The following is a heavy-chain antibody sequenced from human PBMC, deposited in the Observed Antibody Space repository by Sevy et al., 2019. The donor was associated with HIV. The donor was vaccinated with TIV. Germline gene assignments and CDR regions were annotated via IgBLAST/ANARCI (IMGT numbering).Heavy chain of an antibody. D-gene: IGHD2-21*01. V-gene: IGHV3-48*01. CDR2: ISSSSGTI. CDR3: ARAGGDCYSKNECWFVS. J-gene: IGHJ5*01. Sequence: GGSLRLSCAASGFTFSAYSMNWVRQAPGKGLEWVSYISSSSGTIYYVDSVKGQFTISRDNAKSSLYLQMNGLGAEDTAVYYCARAGGDCYSKNECWFVSWGQGTLVTVSS. CDR1: GFTFSAYS.